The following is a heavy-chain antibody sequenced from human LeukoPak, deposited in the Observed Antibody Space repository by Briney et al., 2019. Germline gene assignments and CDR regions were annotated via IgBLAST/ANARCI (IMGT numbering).Heavy chain of an antibody. J-gene: IGHJ6*02. CDR2: IYYSGST. V-gene: IGHV4-61*01. CDR3: ARAGGYCSSTSCSARYYYYGMDV. Sequence: SETLSHTCTVSGGSVSSGSYYWSWIRQPPGKGLEWIVYIYYSGSTNYNPSLKSRVTISVDTSKNQFSLKLSSVTAADTAVYYCARAGGYCSSTSCSARYYYYGMDVWGQGTTVTVSS. D-gene: IGHD2-2*01. CDR1: GGSVSSGSYY.